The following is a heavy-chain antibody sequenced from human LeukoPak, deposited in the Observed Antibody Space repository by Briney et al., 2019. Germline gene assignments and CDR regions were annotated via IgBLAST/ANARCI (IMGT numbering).Heavy chain of an antibody. V-gene: IGHV1-2*02. J-gene: IGHJ4*02. D-gene: IGHD2-15*01. CDR3: ARDSPGCSGGSCYPTGLDY. CDR1: GYAFTGYY. Sequence: ASVKVSCKASGYAFTGYYMHWVRQAPGQGLEWMGWINPNSGGTNYAQKSQGRVTMTRDTSISTAYMELSRLRSDDTAVYYCARDSPGCSGGSCYPTGLDYWGQGTLVTVSS. CDR2: INPNSGGT.